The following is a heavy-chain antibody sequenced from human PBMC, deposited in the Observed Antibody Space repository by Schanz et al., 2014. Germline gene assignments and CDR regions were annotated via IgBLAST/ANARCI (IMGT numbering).Heavy chain of an antibody. V-gene: IGHV3-30*18. J-gene: IGHJ3*02. CDR3: AKGRFGELSAFDI. Sequence: QVQVVQSGGGLVKPGGSLRLSCAASGFVFSTHAMHWVRQAPGKGLEWVALVSSDGNNDYYTDSVKGRFTISRDNSKNTLYLQMNSLRAEDTAVYYCAKGRFGELSAFDIWGQGTMVTVSS. CDR1: GFVFSTHA. D-gene: IGHD3-10*01. CDR2: VSSDGNND.